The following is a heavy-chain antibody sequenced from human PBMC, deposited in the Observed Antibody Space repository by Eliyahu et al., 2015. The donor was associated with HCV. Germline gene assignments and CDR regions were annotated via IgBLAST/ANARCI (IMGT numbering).Heavy chain of an antibody. CDR3: ARQRFIAATGTPLDS. D-gene: IGHD6-13*01. J-gene: IGHJ4*02. V-gene: IGHV4-39*01. CDR2: IHYRGST. CDR1: GGSITNPYYH. Sequence: QLQLQESGPGLVKPSGTLTLTCTVSGGSITNPYYHWAWIRQPPGKGPEWIGSIHYRGSTYHSPPLTGRVTISVDTAESQFSLKLTSVSAADTALYYCARQRFIAATGTPLDSWGRGILVTVSS.